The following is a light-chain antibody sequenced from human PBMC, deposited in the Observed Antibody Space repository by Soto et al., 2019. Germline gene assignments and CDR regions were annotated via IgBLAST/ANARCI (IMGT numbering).Light chain of an antibody. Sequence: NVLTHSPGTLSLSPGERATLSCRASQTISSSYFAWYQQKPGQAPRLLIYGASSRATGIPDRFSGSGSGTDFTLTISRVEPEDFAVYHCQQYGNAPITFGQGTRWRL. CDR2: GAS. V-gene: IGKV3-20*01. CDR1: QTISSSY. CDR3: QQYGNAPIT. J-gene: IGKJ5*01.